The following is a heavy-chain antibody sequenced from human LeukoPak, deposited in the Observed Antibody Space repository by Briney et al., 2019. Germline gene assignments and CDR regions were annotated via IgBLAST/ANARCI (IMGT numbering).Heavy chain of an antibody. CDR3: AKDLRNIRTLVDLQMI. V-gene: IGHV3-23*01. J-gene: IGHJ3*02. CDR2: ISGSGDRT. CDR1: GLTVSNHW. Sequence: GGSLRLSCVASGLTVSNHWMSWVRQAPGKGLEWVSIISGSGDRTLHADSVKGRFTVSRDNSKNTVYLQMNSLRAEDTAVYYCAKDLRNIRTLVDLQMIWGQGTLVIVSS. D-gene: IGHD2-8*02.